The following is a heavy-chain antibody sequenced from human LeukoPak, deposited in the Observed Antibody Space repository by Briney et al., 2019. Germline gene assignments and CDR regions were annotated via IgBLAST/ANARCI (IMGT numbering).Heavy chain of an antibody. CDR3: ARHNPYCSGGSCYARYWFDP. V-gene: IGHV4-34*01. D-gene: IGHD2-15*01. CDR1: GGSFSGYY. CDR2: INHSGST. Sequence: KPSETLSLTCAVYGGSFSGYYWSWIRQPPGKGLEWIGEINHSGSTNYNPSLESRVTISVDTSKNQFSLKLSSVTAADTAVYYCARHNPYCSGGSCYARYWFDPWGQGTLVTVSS. J-gene: IGHJ5*02.